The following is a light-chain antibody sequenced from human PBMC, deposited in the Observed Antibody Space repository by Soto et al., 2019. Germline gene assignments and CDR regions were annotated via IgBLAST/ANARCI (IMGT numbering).Light chain of an antibody. V-gene: IGLV1-47*01. CDR1: SSNIGSNY. Sequence: QLVLTQPPSASRTPVQRVTISCSGSSSNIGSNYVYWYQQLPGTAPKLLIYRNNQRPSGVPDRFSGSKSGTSASLAISGLRSEDEADYYCAAWDDSLSGPVFGGGTKLTVL. CDR2: RNN. CDR3: AAWDDSLSGPV. J-gene: IGLJ3*02.